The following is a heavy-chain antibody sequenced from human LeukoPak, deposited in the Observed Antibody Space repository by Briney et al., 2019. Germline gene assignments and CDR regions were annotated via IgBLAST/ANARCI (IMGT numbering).Heavy chain of an antibody. CDR3: ARQKAGNRFDP. D-gene: IGHD6-19*01. CDR2: IYYSGST. CDR1: GGSISSYY. Sequence: PSETLSLTCTVSGGSISSYYWSWIRQPPGKGLEWIGYIYYSGSTNYNPSLKSRVTISVDTSKNQFSLKLSSVTAADTAVYYCARQKAGNRFDPWGQGTPVTVSS. J-gene: IGHJ5*02. V-gene: IGHV4-59*08.